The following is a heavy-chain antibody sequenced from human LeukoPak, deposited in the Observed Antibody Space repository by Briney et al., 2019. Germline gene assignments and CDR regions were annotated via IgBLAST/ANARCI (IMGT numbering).Heavy chain of an antibody. Sequence: GGSLRLSCAASGFTFSSYGMHWVRRAPGKGLEWVAFIRYDGSNKYYADSVKGRFTISRDNSKNTLHLQMNSLRAEDTAVYYCAKDRGIWSGYWSYWGQGTLVTVSS. V-gene: IGHV3-30*02. D-gene: IGHD3-3*01. J-gene: IGHJ4*02. CDR1: GFTFSSYG. CDR3: AKDRGIWSGYWSY. CDR2: IRYDGSNK.